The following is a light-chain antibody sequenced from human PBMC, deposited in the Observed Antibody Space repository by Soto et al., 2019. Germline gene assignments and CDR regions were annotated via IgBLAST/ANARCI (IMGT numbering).Light chain of an antibody. Sequence: EKVMTQSPATLSVSPGERATLSCRASQGISSDLAWYQQKPGQAPRLLIYGASTRATGIPARFSGSGSGTEFTLTISSLQSEDFAVYYCHHYPRSSWTFGQGTKVEVK. CDR3: HHYPRSSWT. V-gene: IGKV3D-15*01. J-gene: IGKJ1*01. CDR1: QGISSD. CDR2: GAS.